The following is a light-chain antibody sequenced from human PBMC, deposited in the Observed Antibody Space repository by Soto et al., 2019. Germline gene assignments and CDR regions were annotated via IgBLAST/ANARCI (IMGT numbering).Light chain of an antibody. J-gene: IGKJ1*01. CDR1: QSVSSN. Sequence: EIVMTQSPATLSVSPGDRATISCRASQSVSSNLAWYQQKPGQAPRLLIYGASTRATGIPARFSGSGSGTDFPLTISSLQSEDFAVYYCQQYNNWPRTFGQGTKLEIK. CDR2: GAS. CDR3: QQYNNWPRT. V-gene: IGKV3-15*01.